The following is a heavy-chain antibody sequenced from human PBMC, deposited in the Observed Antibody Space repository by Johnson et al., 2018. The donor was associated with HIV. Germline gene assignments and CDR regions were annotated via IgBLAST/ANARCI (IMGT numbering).Heavy chain of an antibody. J-gene: IGHJ3*02. Sequence: VPLVESGGGFVQPGGPLRLSCAASGLTFSRYWMHWVRQAPGQGLVWVSRINSDGSSTSYADSVKGRFTISRDNAKNTLYLQMNSLRAEDTAVYYCANLIGGGIWGQGTMVTVSS. CDR3: ANLIGGGI. V-gene: IGHV3-74*01. CDR1: GLTFSRYW. D-gene: IGHD3-16*01. CDR2: INSDGSST.